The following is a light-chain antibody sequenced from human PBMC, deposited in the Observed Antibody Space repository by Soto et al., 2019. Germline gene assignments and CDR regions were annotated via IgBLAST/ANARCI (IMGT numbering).Light chain of an antibody. CDR1: QSVGTY. CDR3: QQYNDWPRT. V-gene: IGKV3-15*01. Sequence: EIVMTQSPATLSVSPGERATLSCRASQSVGTYLAWYQQKPGQAPRRLIYGASTRAAGISPRFSGGGSGTEFTLTISSLQSEDFAVYYCQQYNDWPRTFGQGTKVGI. CDR2: GAS. J-gene: IGKJ1*01.